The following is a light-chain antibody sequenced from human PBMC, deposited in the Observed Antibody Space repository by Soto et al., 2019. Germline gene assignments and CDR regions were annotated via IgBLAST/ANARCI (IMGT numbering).Light chain of an antibody. CDR3: ISYTSDDVRYV. J-gene: IGLJ1*01. CDR1: NSDVGIYDF. CDR2: EVR. Sequence: QSALTQPASVSGSPGQSITISCTGSNSDVGIYDFVSWYQHHPGRAPKLIVSEVRHRPSGVSNRFSGSKSGNTASLTISGLQSEDEADYYCISYTSDDVRYVFGTGTKGTVL. V-gene: IGLV2-14*01.